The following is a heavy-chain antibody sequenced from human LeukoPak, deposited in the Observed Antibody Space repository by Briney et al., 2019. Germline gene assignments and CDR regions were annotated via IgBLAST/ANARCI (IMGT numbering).Heavy chain of an antibody. D-gene: IGHD2-2*01. Sequence: SETLSLTRTVAAGSITRHYWTWLRQRPGKGLEWIGFVYDNGNTNYNSSLQSRVTMSVDTSTNQLSLKITAVTAADTAIYYCARLFPELMPSNLLEPLGQGTLVTVSS. CDR1: AGSITRHY. CDR2: VYDNGNT. V-gene: IGHV4-59*11. J-gene: IGHJ5*02. CDR3: ARLFPELMPSNLLEP.